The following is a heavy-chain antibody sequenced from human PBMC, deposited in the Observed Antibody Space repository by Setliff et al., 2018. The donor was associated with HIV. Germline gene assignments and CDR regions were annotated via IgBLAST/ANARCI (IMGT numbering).Heavy chain of an antibody. CDR2: IFYSGTT. J-gene: IGHJ3*02. CDR3: ARALRDGSTDAFDI. D-gene: IGHD5-12*01. CDR1: GDSISTNSDF. V-gene: IGHV4-39*07. Sequence: SETLSLTCSVSGDSISTNSDFWGWVRQPPGKGLEWIGSIFYSGTTYYNPSLKSRVTMSVDTSKNQFSLRLNSVTAADTALYYCARALRDGSTDAFDIWGQGTMVTVSS.